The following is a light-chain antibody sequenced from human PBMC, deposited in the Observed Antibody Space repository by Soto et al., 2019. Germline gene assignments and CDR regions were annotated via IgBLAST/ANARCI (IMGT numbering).Light chain of an antibody. CDR2: EVS. V-gene: IGLV2-14*01. Sequence: QSALTQPASVSGTPGQSITISCTGSNSDVGIYDFVSWYQHHPGRAPKLIVSEVSHRPSGVSTRFSGSKSGHTASLTISGLQSEDDARYYCISYTSDDVRYIFGTGTKVTVL. CDR1: NSDVGIYDF. CDR3: ISYTSDDVRYI. J-gene: IGLJ1*01.